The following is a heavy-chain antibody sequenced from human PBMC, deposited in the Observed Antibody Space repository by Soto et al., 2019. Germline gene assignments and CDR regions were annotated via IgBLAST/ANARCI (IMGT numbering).Heavy chain of an antibody. J-gene: IGHJ4*02. CDR1: GGSMTSYY. CDR3: ARSSVWSGASHFHY. V-gene: IGHV4-4*07. Sequence: PSETLSLTCAVSGGSMTSYYWSWIRQSAEKGLEWIGRIHGSGTTNYNPSLKSRITMSVDTSKNQFSLNLRSVTAADTAVYFCARSSVWSGASHFHYWGQGTLVTVSS. CDR2: IHGSGTT. D-gene: IGHD3-3*01.